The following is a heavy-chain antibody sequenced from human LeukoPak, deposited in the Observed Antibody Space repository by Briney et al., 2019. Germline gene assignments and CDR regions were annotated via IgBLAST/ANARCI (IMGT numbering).Heavy chain of an antibody. V-gene: IGHV3-7*01. Sequence: PGGSLRLSCAASGFTFSSYGMHWVRQAPGKGLEWVANIKQDGSEKYYVDSVKGRFTISRDNAKNSLYLQMNSLRAEDTAVYYCARDRTATQDEDAFDIWGQGTMVTVSS. CDR2: IKQDGSEK. CDR3: ARDRTATQDEDAFDI. J-gene: IGHJ3*02. CDR1: GFTFSSYG.